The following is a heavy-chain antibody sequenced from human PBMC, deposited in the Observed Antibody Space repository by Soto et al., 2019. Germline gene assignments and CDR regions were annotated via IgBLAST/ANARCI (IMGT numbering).Heavy chain of an antibody. CDR3: ARREQLVDY. J-gene: IGHJ4*02. Sequence: SETLSLTCTVSGGSISSSSYYWGWIRQPPGKGLEWIGSIYYSGSTYYNPSLKSRVTISVDTSKNQFSLKLSSVTAADTAVYYCARREQLVDYWGQGTLVTVSS. CDR1: GGSISSSSYY. V-gene: IGHV4-39*01. CDR2: IYYSGST. D-gene: IGHD6-6*01.